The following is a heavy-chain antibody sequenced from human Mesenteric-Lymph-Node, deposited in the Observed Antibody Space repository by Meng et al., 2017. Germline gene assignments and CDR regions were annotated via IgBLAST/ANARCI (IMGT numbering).Heavy chain of an antibody. CDR3: ARGRGLWSV. D-gene: IGHD2-21*01. J-gene: IGHJ4*02. V-gene: IGHV4-34*02. CDR1: GGSLSGYY. Sequence: QVQLQQLGAGLLKPSETLSLSWGFYGGSLSGYYWSWIRQPPGKGLEWIGEITDTGSTDYKPSLQSRITMSIDTSKNQFSLKLRSVTAADTALYFCARGRGLWSVWGQGTLVTVSS. CDR2: ITDTGST.